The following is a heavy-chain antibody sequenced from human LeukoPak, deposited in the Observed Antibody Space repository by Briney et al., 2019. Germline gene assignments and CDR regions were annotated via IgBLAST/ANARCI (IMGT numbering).Heavy chain of an antibody. D-gene: IGHD2-21*01. CDR3: AKTVTSILWWRGGMDV. Sequence: PGGSLRLSCAASGFTFSSYAMSWVRQAPGKGLEWVSAISGSGGSTYYADSVKGRFTISRDNSKNTLYLQMNSLRAEDTAVYYCAKTVTSILWWRGGMDVWGQGTTVTVSS. J-gene: IGHJ6*02. CDR2: ISGSGGST. V-gene: IGHV3-23*01. CDR1: GFTFSSYA.